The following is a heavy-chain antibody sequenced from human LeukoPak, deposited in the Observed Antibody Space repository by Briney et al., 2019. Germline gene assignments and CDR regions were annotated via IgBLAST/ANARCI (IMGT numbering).Heavy chain of an antibody. CDR3: ARVRYRLAETYIDY. V-gene: IGHV1-58*02. J-gene: IGHJ4*02. Sequence: GTSVKVSCKASGFTFTSSAMQWVRQARGQRLEWIGWIVVGSGNTNYAQKFQERVTITRDTSISTAYMELSRLRSDDTAVYYCARVRYRLAETYIDYWGQGTLVTVSS. CDR1: GFTFTSSA. CDR2: IVVGSGNT. D-gene: IGHD3-16*01.